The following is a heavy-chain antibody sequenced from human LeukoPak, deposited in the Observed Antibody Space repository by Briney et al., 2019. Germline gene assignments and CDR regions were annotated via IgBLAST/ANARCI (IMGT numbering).Heavy chain of an antibody. D-gene: IGHD1/OR15-1a*01. J-gene: IGHJ4*02. Sequence: PGGSLRLSCAASGFTFSTYAMSWVHQAPGKGLEWVSVISSSGGSTYYADSVKGRFTISRDNSKNTLYLQMNSLSARDRAVYFFVKEGTASKPSDRDYSGERTLVTVSS. CDR2: ISSSGGST. CDR1: GFTFSTYA. CDR3: VKEGTASKPSDRDY. V-gene: IGHV3-23*01.